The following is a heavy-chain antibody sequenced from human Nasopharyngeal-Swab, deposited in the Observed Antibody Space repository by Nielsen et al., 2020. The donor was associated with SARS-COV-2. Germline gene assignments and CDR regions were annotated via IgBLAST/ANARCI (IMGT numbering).Heavy chain of an antibody. Sequence: VRQAPGKGLEWVGLIWYDGSNKYYADSVKGRFTISRDSSKNTLYLQMNSLRAEDAAVYYCASDLGENSSIDYWGQGTLVTVSS. CDR3: ASDLGENSSIDY. CDR2: IWYDGSNK. D-gene: IGHD3-16*01. J-gene: IGHJ4*02. V-gene: IGHV3-33*01.